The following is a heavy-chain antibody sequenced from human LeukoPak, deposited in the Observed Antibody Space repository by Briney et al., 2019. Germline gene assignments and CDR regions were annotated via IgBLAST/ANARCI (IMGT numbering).Heavy chain of an antibody. V-gene: IGHV4-59*08. CDR3: ARHKYSSSWYFDL. Sequence: SETLSLTCAVYGGSFSGYYWSWIRQPPGKGLEWIGYIYYSGSTNYNPSLKSRVTISVDTSKNQFSLKLSSVTAADTAVYYCARHKYSSSWYFDLWGRGTLVTVSS. CDR2: IYYSGST. J-gene: IGHJ2*01. D-gene: IGHD6-13*01. CDR1: GGSFSGYY.